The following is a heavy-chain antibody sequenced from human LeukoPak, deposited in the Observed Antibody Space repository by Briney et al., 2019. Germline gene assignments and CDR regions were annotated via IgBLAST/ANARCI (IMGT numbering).Heavy chain of an antibody. J-gene: IGHJ4*02. D-gene: IGHD5-12*01. Sequence: ASVKVSCKASGYTFTSYGISWVRQAPGQGLEWMGWIGAYNGNTNYAQKLQGRVTMTTDTSTSTAYMELRSLRSDDTAVYYCARDLFDVGYADYWGQGTLVTVSS. CDR2: IGAYNGNT. V-gene: IGHV1-18*01. CDR3: ARDLFDVGYADY. CDR1: GYTFTSYG.